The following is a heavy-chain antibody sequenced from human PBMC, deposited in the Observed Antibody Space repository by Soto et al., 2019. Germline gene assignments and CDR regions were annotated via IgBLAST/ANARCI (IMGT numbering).Heavy chain of an antibody. CDR1: GYSISSGYY. V-gene: IGHV4-38-2*02. CDR2: IYHSGST. CDR3: AREVGEPYYFDY. J-gene: IGHJ4*02. Sequence: SETLSLTCAVSGYSISSGYYWGWIRQPPGKGLEWIGSIYHSGSTYYNPSLKSRVTISVDTSKNQFSLKLSSVTAADTAVYYLAREVGEPYYFDYWGQGTLVTVSS. D-gene: IGHD3-16*01.